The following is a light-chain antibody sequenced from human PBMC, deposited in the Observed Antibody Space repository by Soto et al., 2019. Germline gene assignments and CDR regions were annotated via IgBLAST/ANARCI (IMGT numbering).Light chain of an antibody. CDR2: DAS. CDR1: QSVSSY. CDR3: QQRRNWPGT. V-gene: IGKV3-11*01. J-gene: IGKJ1*01. Sequence: EIVLTQSPATLSLSPGERATLSCRASQSVSSYLAWYQQKPGQAPRLLIYDASNRATGIPARFSGSGSGTDFTLTISSLEPEHFAVYYCQQRRNWPGTFGQETKV.